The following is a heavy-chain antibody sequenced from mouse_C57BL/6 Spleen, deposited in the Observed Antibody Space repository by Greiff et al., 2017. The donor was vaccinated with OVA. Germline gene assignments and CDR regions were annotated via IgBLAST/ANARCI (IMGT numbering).Heavy chain of an antibody. CDR3: ARMPANWVYFDY. CDR1: GFSLSTFGMG. Sequence: QVTLKVCGPGILQPSQTLSLTCSFSGFSLSTFGMGVGWIRPPSGKGLVWLAHIWWDDDKYYNPALKSWLTISKDTSNNQVFLKIANVDTAETATYYCARMPANWVYFDYWGQGTTLTVSS. D-gene: IGHD4-1*01. CDR2: IWWDDDK. J-gene: IGHJ2*01. V-gene: IGHV8-8*01.